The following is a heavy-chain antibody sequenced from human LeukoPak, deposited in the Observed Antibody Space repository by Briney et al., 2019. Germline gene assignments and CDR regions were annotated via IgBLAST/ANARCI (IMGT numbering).Heavy chain of an antibody. CDR2: ISSSSTTI. D-gene: IGHD1-7*01. V-gene: IGHV3-48*04. J-gene: IGHJ6*03. CDR3: ARNRFPITGTTNNYYYMDV. Sequence: GGSLRLPCAASGFIFSSYSMNWVRQAPGKGLEWLSYISSSSTTIYYADSVKGRFTISRDNAKNSLYLQMNSLKAEDTAVYYCARNRFPITGTTNNYYYMDVWGKGTTVTVSS. CDR1: GFIFSSYS.